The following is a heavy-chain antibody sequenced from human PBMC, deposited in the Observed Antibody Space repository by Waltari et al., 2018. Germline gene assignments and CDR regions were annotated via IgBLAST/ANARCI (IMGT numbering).Heavy chain of an antibody. CDR1: GQLLGDSA. V-gene: IGHV3-30*18. CDR3: AKDDYGDEYFQH. Sequence: QVHLVESGGDVVQPGGSLLLSGKASGQLLGDSAMHWVRQAPGKGLEWVALISYDGMNTKYTSSVEGRFTISRDNTKNTLFLQMNSLRVDDTAVYYCAKDDYGDEYFQHWGQGTLLIVSS. CDR2: ISYDGMNT. D-gene: IGHD4-17*01. J-gene: IGHJ1*01.